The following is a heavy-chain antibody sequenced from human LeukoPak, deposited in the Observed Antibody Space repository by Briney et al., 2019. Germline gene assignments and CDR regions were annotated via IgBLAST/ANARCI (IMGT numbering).Heavy chain of an antibody. CDR2: IKQDESEK. D-gene: IGHD6-13*01. CDR3: ARDPYSSTWSYGMDI. Sequence: GGSLRLSCTASGFTLSNYWMSWVRQTPEKGLEWVANIKQDESEKVYVGSVKGRFTISRDNAKSSLYLQMSGLRADDTAAYYCARDPYSSTWSYGMDIWGQGTTVIVSS. CDR1: GFTLSNYW. V-gene: IGHV3-7*05. J-gene: IGHJ6*02.